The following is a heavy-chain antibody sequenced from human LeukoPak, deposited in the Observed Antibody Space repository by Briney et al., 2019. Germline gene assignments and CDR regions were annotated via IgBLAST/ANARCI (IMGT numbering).Heavy chain of an antibody. V-gene: IGHV4-34*01. CDR2: YNHFGST. D-gene: IGHD6-13*01. Sequence: SSETLSLTCAVSGGSFSGFYWSWIRQSPGKGLEWIGEYNHFGSTTYNPSLNNRVTVSVDTSKNQFSLTMISVTAADTAVYYCARDSRRFDYWGQGTLVTVSS. CDR1: GGSFSGFY. CDR3: ARDSRRFDY. J-gene: IGHJ4*02.